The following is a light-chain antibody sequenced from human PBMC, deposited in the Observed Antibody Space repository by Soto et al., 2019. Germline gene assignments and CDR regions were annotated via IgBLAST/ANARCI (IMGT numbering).Light chain of an antibody. Sequence: IGLTQSPCTLSLSQGERPTRPCRASQSISSSYLARYQQKPGQAPRILVYGVSSRASDVPDRFSGSGSGTYFTLTISSLEPEDSAVYYCQQYTDSRTFGQGTKVDIK. CDR3: QQYTDSRT. V-gene: IGKV3-20*01. CDR1: QSISSSY. CDR2: GVS. J-gene: IGKJ1*01.